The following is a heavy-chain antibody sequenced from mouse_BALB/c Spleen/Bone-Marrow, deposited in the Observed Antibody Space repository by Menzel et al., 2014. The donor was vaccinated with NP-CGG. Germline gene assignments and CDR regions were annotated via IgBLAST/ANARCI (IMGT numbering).Heavy chain of an antibody. J-gene: IGHJ3*01. CDR3: TRMWAY. Sequence: QVQLQQPGAELVKPGASVKMSCKASGYTFTSYWMHWVKQRPGQGLEWIGTIDPSDSYTSYNQKFKGKATLTVDTSSSTAYMQLSSLTPEDSAVYYCTRMWAYWGQGTLVTVSA. CDR1: GYTFTSYW. V-gene: IGHV1S127*01. CDR2: IDPSDSYT.